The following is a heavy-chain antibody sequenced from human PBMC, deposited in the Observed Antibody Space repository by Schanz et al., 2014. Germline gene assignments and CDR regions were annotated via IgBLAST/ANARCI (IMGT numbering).Heavy chain of an antibody. Sequence: VQLVESGGGVVQPGRSLRLSCAASGFTFSSYGMHWVRQVPGKGLEWVAYIKHDGSEKYHVDSVKGRFTISRDNAKGSVYLQMNSLRAEDTAVYYCARDDGGGYNQIDYWGQGALVTVSS. CDR2: IKHDGSEK. D-gene: IGHD5-12*01. CDR3: ARDDGGGYNQIDY. J-gene: IGHJ4*02. CDR1: GFTFSSYG. V-gene: IGHV3-7*01.